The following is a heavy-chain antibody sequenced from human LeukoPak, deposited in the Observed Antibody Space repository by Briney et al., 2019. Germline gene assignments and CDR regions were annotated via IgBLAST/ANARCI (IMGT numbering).Heavy chain of an antibody. J-gene: IGHJ5*02. Sequence: GESLKISCKGSGYSFTNYWIGWVRQMPGKGLEWMGIIYPGDSDTRYSPSFQGQVTISADKSISTAYLQWSSLKASDTAMYYCARQGSSIWYRERWFDPRGQGTLVTVST. V-gene: IGHV5-51*01. CDR3: ARQGSSIWYRERWFDP. D-gene: IGHD6-13*01. CDR1: GYSFTNYW. CDR2: IYPGDSDT.